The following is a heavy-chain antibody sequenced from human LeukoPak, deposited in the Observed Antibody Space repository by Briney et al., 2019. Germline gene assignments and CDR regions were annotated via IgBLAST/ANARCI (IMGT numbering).Heavy chain of an antibody. J-gene: IGHJ4*02. D-gene: IGHD5-24*01. CDR1: GYSFVGYY. CDR3: ARDRVEMSTSLSFFDN. CDR2: MNPDTGGG. Sequence: ASVKVSCKASGYSFVGYYIHWIRQAPGQGLEWLGWMNPDTGGGKLAQKFQGRVTLTRDTSINTAYMELNSLQSDDTAVYFCARDRVEMSTSLSFFDNWGQGSLITVSS. V-gene: IGHV1-2*02.